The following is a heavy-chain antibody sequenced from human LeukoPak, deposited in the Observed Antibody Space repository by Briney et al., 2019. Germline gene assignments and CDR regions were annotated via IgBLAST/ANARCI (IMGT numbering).Heavy chain of an antibody. CDR1: GYTFNDYD. Sequence: ASVKVSRKASGYTFNDYDITWVRQAPGQGLEWMGWISAYNGNTNYAQKLQGRVTLTTDTSTNTAYMELRSLRSDDTAIYYCARVKQLWFPVDYWGQGALVTVSS. D-gene: IGHD5-18*01. CDR2: ISAYNGNT. J-gene: IGHJ4*02. CDR3: ARVKQLWFPVDY. V-gene: IGHV1-18*01.